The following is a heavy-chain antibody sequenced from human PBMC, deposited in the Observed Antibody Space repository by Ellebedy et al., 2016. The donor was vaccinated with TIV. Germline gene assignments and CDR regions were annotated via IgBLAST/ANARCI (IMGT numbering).Heavy chain of an antibody. CDR1: GYTFTNYA. CDR2: ISVNDGNT. Sequence: AASVKVSCKASGYTFTNYAISWVRQAPGRGLEWMGWISVNDGNTNYAQKLQGRVTMTTAASTSTAYMELRSLRSDDTAVYYCARTVWFGGRWFWDIWGQGTMVTVS. CDR3: ARTVWFGGRWFWDI. V-gene: IGHV1-18*04. J-gene: IGHJ3*02. D-gene: IGHD3-10*01.